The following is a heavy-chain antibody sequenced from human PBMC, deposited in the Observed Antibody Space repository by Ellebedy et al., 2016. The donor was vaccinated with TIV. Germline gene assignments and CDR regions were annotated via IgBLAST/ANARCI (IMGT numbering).Heavy chain of an antibody. J-gene: IGHJ6*02. V-gene: IGHV1-46*01. D-gene: IGHD2-21*02. CDR2: IYPSSGDT. CDR3: ARDHVVVTASDYYYYGMDV. CDR1: GYTFTDYH. Sequence: AASVKVSCKTSGYTFTDYHIHWTRQAPGQGLEWMGWIYPSSGDTRYAQKFQGRVTMTRDTSTSTVYMELSSLRSEDTAVYYCARDHVVVTASDYYYYGMDVWGQGATVTVSS.